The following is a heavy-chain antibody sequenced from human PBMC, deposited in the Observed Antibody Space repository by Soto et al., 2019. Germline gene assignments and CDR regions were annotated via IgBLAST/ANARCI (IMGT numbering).Heavy chain of an antibody. CDR3: VLFIGVGDHYYMDV. CDR2: IYWDDDK. CDR1: GFSLSTSGVG. J-gene: IGHJ6*03. V-gene: IGHV2-5*02. D-gene: IGHD2-15*01. Sequence: SGPTLVNPTQTLTLTCTFSGFSLSTSGVGVGWIRQPPGKALEWLVLIYWDDDKRYSPSLKSRLTITKDTSENQVVLTMTNMDPVDTATYYCVLFIGVGDHYYMDVWGKGTSVTVYS.